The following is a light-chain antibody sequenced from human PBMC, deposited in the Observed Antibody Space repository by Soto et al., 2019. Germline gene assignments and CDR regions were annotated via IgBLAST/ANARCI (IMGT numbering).Light chain of an antibody. Sequence: QSVLTQSPSASASLGASVKLTCTLSSGHSSYAIAWHQQQPEKGPRYLMKLNSDGSHSKGDGIPDRFSGSSSGAERYLTISRLQSEDEADYYCQTRGTGIVVFGGGTKVTVL. CDR3: QTRGTGIVV. V-gene: IGLV4-69*01. CDR1: SGHSSYA. J-gene: IGLJ2*01. CDR2: LNSDGSH.